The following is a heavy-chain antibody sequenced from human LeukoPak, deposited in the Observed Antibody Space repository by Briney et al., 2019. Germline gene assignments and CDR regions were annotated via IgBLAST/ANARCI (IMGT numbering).Heavy chain of an antibody. CDR3: ARSFRFLDF. J-gene: IGHJ4*02. CDR2: ISSTSGLI. Sequence: GGSLRLSCAASGFTFSSYAMNWVRQAPGKGLEWVSSISSTSGLIFYADSVKGRFTVSRDNAQHSLSLQMSSLSAEDTAVYYCARSFRFLDFWGRGTLVTVSS. V-gene: IGHV3-21*01. D-gene: IGHD2-21*01. CDR1: GFTFSSYA.